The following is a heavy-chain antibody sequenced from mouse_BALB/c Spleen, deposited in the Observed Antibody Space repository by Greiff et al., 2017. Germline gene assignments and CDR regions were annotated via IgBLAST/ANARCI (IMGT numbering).Heavy chain of an antibody. D-gene: IGHD2-14*01. V-gene: IGHV2-9*02. J-gene: IGHJ4*01. CDR2: IWAGGST. CDR3: ARGHRYDVNYYAMDY. Sequence: VNVVESGPGLVAPSQSLSITCTVSGFSLTSYGVHWVRQPPGKGLEWLGVIWAGGSTNYNSALMSRLSISKDNSKSQVFLKMNSLQTDDTAMYYCARGHRYDVNYYAMDYWGQGTSVTVSS. CDR1: GFSLTSYG.